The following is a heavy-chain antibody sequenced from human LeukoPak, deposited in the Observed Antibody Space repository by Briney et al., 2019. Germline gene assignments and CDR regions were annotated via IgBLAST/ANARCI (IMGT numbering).Heavy chain of an antibody. J-gene: IGHJ4*02. Sequence: SETLSLTCTVSGGSISSSSYYWGWIRQPPGKGLEWIGSIYYSGSTYSNPSLKSRVTISVDTSKNQFSLKLSSVTAADTAVYYCYIYDYVWGSYRRHFDYWGQGTLVTVSS. V-gene: IGHV4-39*01. D-gene: IGHD3-16*02. CDR1: GGSISSSSYY. CDR2: IYYSGST. CDR3: YIYDYVWGSYRRHFDY.